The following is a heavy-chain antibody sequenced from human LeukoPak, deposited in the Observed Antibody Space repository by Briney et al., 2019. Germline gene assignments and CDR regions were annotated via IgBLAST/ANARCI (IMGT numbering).Heavy chain of an antibody. CDR2: MNHSGSA. V-gene: IGHV4-34*01. Sequence: SETLSLTCAVYGGSFSGYYWTWIRQPPGKGLEWIGEMNHSGSANYNPSLKSRVTISLDKSKNQFSLKLSSVTAADTAIYYCARAGIGYNLGDYWGQGTLVTVSS. CDR1: GGSFSGYY. J-gene: IGHJ4*02. CDR3: ARAGIGYNLGDY. D-gene: IGHD5-24*01.